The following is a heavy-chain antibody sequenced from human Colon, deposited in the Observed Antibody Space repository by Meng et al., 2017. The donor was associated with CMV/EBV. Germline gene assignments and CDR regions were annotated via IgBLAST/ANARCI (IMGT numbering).Heavy chain of an antibody. V-gene: IGHV3-23*05. CDR2: IGSSGTIA. Sequence: GALRLSCVGSGFTFSSYAMSWVRQAPGKGLEWVSVIGSSGTIARYADSVKGRFAISRDNSTNTVYLQMNSLRGEDTALYFCAKNGAWFRFDSWGQGTPVTVSS. CDR3: AKNGAWFRFDS. CDR1: GFTFSSYA. D-gene: IGHD3-9*01. J-gene: IGHJ4*02.